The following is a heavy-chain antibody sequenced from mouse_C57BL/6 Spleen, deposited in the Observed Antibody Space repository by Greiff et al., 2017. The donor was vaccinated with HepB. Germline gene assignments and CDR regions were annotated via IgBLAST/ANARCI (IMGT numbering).Heavy chain of an antibody. CDR3: AGSGDYFDY. V-gene: IGHV1-59*01. D-gene: IGHD1-1*01. Sequence: QVQLKQPGAELVRPGTSVKLSCKASGYTFTSYWMHWVKQRPGQGLEWIGVIDPSDSYTNYNQKFKGKATLTVDTSSSTAYMQLSSLTSEDSAVYYCAGSGDYFDYWGQGTTLTVSS. CDR2: IDPSDSYT. J-gene: IGHJ2*01. CDR1: GYTFTSYW.